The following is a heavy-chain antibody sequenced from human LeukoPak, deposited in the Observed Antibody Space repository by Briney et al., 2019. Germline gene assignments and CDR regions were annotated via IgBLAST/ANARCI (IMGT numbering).Heavy chain of an antibody. Sequence: VSSISSSSSYIYYADSVKGRFTISRDNAKNSLYLQMNSLRAEDTAVYYCASRGDDFWSGNYWGQGTLVTVSS. V-gene: IGHV3-21*01. D-gene: IGHD3-3*01. CDR3: ASRGDDFWSGNY. CDR2: ISSSSSYI. J-gene: IGHJ4*02.